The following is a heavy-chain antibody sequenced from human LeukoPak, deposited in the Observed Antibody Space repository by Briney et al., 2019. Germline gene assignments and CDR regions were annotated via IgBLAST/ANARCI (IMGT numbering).Heavy chain of an antibody. Sequence: ASVKVSCKASGYTFTTYDINWVRQAPGQGLEWMGWMNPYSGNTGYAQKFQGRVTMTGNTSISTDYMELSSLRSEDTAVYYCARGHLPVVIRSLDWSGHYYMDVWGKGTTVTVSS. J-gene: IGHJ6*03. CDR1: GYTFTTYD. CDR2: MNPYSGNT. V-gene: IGHV1-8*01. D-gene: IGHD3-9*01. CDR3: ARGHLPVVIRSLDWSGHYYMDV.